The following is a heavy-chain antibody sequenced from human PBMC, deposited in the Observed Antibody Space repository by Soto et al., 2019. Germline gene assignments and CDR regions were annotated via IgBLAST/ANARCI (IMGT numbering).Heavy chain of an antibody. CDR1: GFTFSSYA. V-gene: IGHV3-23*01. CDR2: ISGSGGST. J-gene: IGHJ5*02. CDR3: AKADSSGWYGGLS. Sequence: HPGGSLRLSCAASGFTFSSYAMSWVRQAPGKGLEWVSAISGSGGSTYYADSVKGRFTISRDNSKNTLYLQMNSLRAEDTAVYYCAKADSSGWYGGLSWGQGTLVTVSS. D-gene: IGHD6-19*01.